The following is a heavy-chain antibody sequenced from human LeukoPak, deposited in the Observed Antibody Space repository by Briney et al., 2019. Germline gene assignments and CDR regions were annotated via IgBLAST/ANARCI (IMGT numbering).Heavy chain of an antibody. J-gene: IGHJ4*02. CDR1: GFTFRDYA. CDR3: AQGRAAFY. CDR2: INHSGIT. Sequence: PGGPLRLSCSASGFTFRDYAMSWLRQSPGKGLEWIGEINHSGITNYNPSLKSRVTISEDMSRNQFSLKLSSVTAADTAVYYCAQGRAAFYWGQGTLVTVSS. D-gene: IGHD6-25*01. V-gene: IGHV4-34*08.